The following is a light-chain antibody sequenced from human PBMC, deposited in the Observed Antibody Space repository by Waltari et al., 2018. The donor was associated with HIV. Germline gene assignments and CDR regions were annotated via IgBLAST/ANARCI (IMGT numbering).Light chain of an antibody. V-gene: IGKV1-39*01. CDR2: DAS. Sequence: DIQMTQSQSSLSASVGDRVTITCRASQNINTYLNWYQQKPEKAPKLLIYDASTLQTGVPSRFSGSGSGTDFTLTIRSLQPEDFATYYCQQSYSTLALTFGGGTRVDMK. CDR1: QNINTY. CDR3: QQSYSTLALT. J-gene: IGKJ4*01.